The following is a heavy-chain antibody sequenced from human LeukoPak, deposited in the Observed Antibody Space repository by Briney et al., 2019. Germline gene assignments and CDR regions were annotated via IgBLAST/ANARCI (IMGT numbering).Heavy chain of an antibody. J-gene: IGHJ6*02. V-gene: IGHV3-21*01. CDR3: ARDRGLLWFGEFTRNGVDV. Sequence: SGGSLRLSCAASGLTFSSYSMNWVRQAPGKGLEWVSSISSSSNYIYYADSVKGRFTISRDNAKNSLYLQMNSLRAEDTAVYYCARDRGLLWFGEFTRNGVDVWGQGTTVTVSS. D-gene: IGHD3-10*01. CDR2: ISSSSNYI. CDR1: GLTFSSYS.